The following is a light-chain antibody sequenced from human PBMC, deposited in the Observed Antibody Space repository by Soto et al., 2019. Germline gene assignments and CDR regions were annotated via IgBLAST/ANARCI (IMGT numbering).Light chain of an antibody. V-gene: IGKV1-5*03. Sequence: DIQMTQSPSTLSGSVGDRVTITCRASQTISSWLAWYQQKPGKAPKLLIYKASTLKSGVPSRFSGSGSGTEFALTITSLQPDDFATYYCQQYSRFRTFGHGTKVDIK. CDR2: KAS. CDR1: QTISSW. CDR3: QQYSRFRT. J-gene: IGKJ1*01.